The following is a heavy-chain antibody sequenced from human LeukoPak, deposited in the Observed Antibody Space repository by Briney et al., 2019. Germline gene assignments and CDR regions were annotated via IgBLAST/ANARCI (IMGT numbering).Heavy chain of an antibody. CDR1: GYTFTSYG. CDR3: ARAIYDSSGYYYSFHY. CDR2: ISAYNGNT. V-gene: IGHV1-18*01. J-gene: IGHJ4*02. D-gene: IGHD3-22*01. Sequence: ASVKVSCMASGYTFTSYGISLVRQAPGQGLEWMGWISAYNGNTNYAQKLQGRVTMTTDTSTSTAYMELRSLRSDDTAVYYCARAIYDSSGYYYSFHYWGQGPLVTVSS.